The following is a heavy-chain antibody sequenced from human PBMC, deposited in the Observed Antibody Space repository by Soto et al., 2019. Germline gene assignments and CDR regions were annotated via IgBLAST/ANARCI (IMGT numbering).Heavy chain of an antibody. CDR3: ARVRRGSYYDYYYGMDV. CDR1: GGSFSGYY. J-gene: IGHJ6*02. CDR2: INHSGST. Sequence: SETLSLTCAVYGGSFSGYYWSWIRRPPGKGLEWIGEINHSGSTNYNPSLKSRVTISVDTSKNQFSLKLSSVTAADTAVYYCARVRRGSYYDYYYGMDVWGQGTTVTVSS. V-gene: IGHV4-34*01. D-gene: IGHD1-26*01.